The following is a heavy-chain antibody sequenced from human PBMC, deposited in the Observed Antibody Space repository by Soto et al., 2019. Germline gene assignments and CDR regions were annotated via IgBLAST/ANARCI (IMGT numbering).Heavy chain of an antibody. CDR3: ARDTIFGVVRIYYYYYMDV. CDR1: GFTFSSYR. D-gene: IGHD3-3*01. Sequence: PGGSLRLSCAASGFTFSSYRMNWVRQAPGKGLEWVSYISSSSSTIYYADSVKGRFTISRDNAKNSLYLQMNSLRAEDTAVYYCARDTIFGVVRIYYYYYMDVWGKGTTVTVSS. V-gene: IGHV3-48*01. CDR2: ISSSSSTI. J-gene: IGHJ6*03.